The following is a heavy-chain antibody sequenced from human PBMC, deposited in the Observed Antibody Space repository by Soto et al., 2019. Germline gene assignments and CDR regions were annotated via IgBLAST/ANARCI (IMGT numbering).Heavy chain of an antibody. CDR3: ARDLYYSSGRYFDHDAFDI. CDR1: GYNFTSYG. CDR2: ISPHNDRT. V-gene: IGHV1-18*01. Sequence: ASVKVSCKASGYNFTSYGISWVRQAPGQGLEWMGWISPHNDRTKYARRFQDRVTMTTEAPTSTVYMELGSLRSDDTAVYYCARDLYYSSGRYFDHDAFDIWGQGTVVTVSS. D-gene: IGHD6-19*01. J-gene: IGHJ3*02.